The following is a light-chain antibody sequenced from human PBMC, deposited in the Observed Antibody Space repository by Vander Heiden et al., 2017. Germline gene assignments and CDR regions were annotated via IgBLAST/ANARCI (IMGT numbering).Light chain of an antibody. J-gene: IGKJ5*01. CDR3: QQYDNLLIT. CDR2: DAA. CDR1: QDISNY. V-gene: IGKV1-33*01. Sequence: DIQMTQSPSSLSASVGDRVTITCPASQDISNYLNWYQQKPGKAPKLLIYDAANLETGVPSRFSGSGSGTDFTFTISSLQPEDIATYYCQQYDNLLITFGQGTRLEIK.